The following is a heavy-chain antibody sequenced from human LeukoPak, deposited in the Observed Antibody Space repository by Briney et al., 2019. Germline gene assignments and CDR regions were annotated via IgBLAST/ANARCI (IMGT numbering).Heavy chain of an antibody. J-gene: IGHJ4*02. V-gene: IGHV4-38-2*02. CDR2: VYYTGTT. CDR1: GYSISSGYY. D-gene: IGHD6-19*01. Sequence: RPSETLSLTCTVSGYSISSGYYWGWIRQPPGKGLEWIGGVYYTGTTYSNPSLKSRVTISVDTSKNQFSLRLSSVTAADTAVYYCARHVSVAVTNFFDYWGQGTLVTVSS. CDR3: ARHVSVAVTNFFDY.